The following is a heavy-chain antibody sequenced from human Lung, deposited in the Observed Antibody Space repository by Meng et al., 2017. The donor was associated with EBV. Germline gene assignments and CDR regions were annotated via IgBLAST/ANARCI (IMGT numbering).Heavy chain of an antibody. CDR2: ISSSSSYI. V-gene: IGHV3-21*01. CDR3: ARDPYDFWSGYRPFDY. D-gene: IGHD3-3*01. J-gene: IGHJ4*02. CDR1: GFTFSSYS. Sequence: EVQLVESGXXLXKPGGXXRXXXXXXGFTFSSYSMNWVRQAPGKGLEWVSSISSSSSYIYYADSVKGRFTISRDNAKNSLYLQMNSLRAEDTAVYYCARDPYDFWSGYRPFDYWGQGTLVNVSS.